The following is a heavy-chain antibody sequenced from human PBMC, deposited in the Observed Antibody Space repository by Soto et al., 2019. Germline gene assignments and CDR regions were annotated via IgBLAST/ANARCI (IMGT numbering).Heavy chain of an antibody. Sequence: EVQLVESGGGLVRPGGSLRLSFEPPGFPLSHNWMAWVRQAPGKGLEWVANIGKDGGEKIYIDSVKGRFTISRDNAKNSLYLQMNSLRAEDTAVYYCARDPDYGNPDHWGQGSLVTVS. CDR3: ARDPDYGNPDH. D-gene: IGHD4-17*01. CDR2: IGKDGGEK. V-gene: IGHV3-7*01. CDR1: GFPLSHNW. J-gene: IGHJ4*02.